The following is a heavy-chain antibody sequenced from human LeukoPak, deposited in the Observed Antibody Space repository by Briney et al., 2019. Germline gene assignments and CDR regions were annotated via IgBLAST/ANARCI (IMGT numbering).Heavy chain of an antibody. D-gene: IGHD3-10*01. CDR1: GGTFSSYA. J-gene: IGHJ6*02. Sequence: ASVKVSCKASGGTFSSYAISWVRQAPGQGLEWMGGIIPIFGTANYAQKFQGRVTITTDESTSTAYMELSSLRSEDTAVYYCATEVWFGELSPRLYYYGMDVWGQGTTVTVSS. CDR2: IIPIFGTA. V-gene: IGHV1-69*05. CDR3: ATEVWFGELSPRLYYYGMDV.